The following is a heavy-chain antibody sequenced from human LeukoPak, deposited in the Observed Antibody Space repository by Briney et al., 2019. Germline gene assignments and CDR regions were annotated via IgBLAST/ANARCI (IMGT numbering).Heavy chain of an antibody. CDR3: ARVRGWLYFDF. CDR2: ISPSGDIT. D-gene: IGHD5-12*01. V-gene: IGHV3-23*01. Sequence: GGTLRLSCAASGFTFSNHGMNWVRQAPGKGLEWVSGISPSGDITYYADSVKGRFTISRDNSKNTLYLEVISLTAEDTAVYYCARVRGWLYFDFWGQGTLVTVSS. J-gene: IGHJ4*02. CDR1: GFTFSNHG.